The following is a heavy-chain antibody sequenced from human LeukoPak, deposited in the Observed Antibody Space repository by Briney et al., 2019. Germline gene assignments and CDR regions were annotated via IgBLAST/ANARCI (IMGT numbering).Heavy chain of an antibody. Sequence: GGSLSLSCAASGFTFDDYGMSWVRPAPGKGLEWVSGINWKGSSTGYADSVKGRFTISRDNAKNSLYLQMNSLRAEDTALYHCAKIRFGDYYYYMDVWGKGTTVTVSS. CDR1: GFTFDDYG. V-gene: IGHV3-20*01. J-gene: IGHJ6*03. CDR3: AKIRFGDYYYYMDV. D-gene: IGHD3-3*01. CDR2: INWKGSST.